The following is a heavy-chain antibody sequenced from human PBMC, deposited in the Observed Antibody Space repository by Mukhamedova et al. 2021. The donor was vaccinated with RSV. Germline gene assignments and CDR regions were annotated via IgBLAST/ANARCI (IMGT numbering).Heavy chain of an antibody. D-gene: IGHD1-1*01. CDR2: VYPTGTT. Sequence: QRAGSGLEWIGRVYPTGTTTYNPSFKSRATMSIDLSSNQFFLRLASVTAADTAVYFCASPSTGTSASDIWGQGTKVSVSA. CDR3: ASPSTGTSASDI. J-gene: IGHJ3*02. V-gene: IGHV4-59*10.